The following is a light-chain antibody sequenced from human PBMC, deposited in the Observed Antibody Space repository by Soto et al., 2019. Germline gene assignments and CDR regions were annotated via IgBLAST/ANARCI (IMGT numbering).Light chain of an antibody. V-gene: IGLV1-40*01. J-gene: IGLJ2*01. CDR3: SSYTSSSTLL. CDR1: SSNIGAGYH. Sequence: QSVLTQPPSVSGAPGQRVTISCTGSSSNIGAGYHVHWYQQLPGAAPKLLIFGDSNRPSGVPDRFSGSKSGTSASLAITGLQADDEADYYCSSYTSSSTLLFGGGTKLTVL. CDR2: GDS.